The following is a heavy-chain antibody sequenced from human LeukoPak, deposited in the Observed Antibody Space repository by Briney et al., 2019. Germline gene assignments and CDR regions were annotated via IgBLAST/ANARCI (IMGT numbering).Heavy chain of an antibody. J-gene: IGHJ3*02. CDR1: GFTFSRYG. Sequence: GGSLRLSCAASGFTFSRYGMSWVRQGPGKGLEWVSGISGSDGSTYDADSVKGRFTISRDNSKNTLHLQMNSLGAEDTAVYYCARPAPPGGIVYGFHIWGQGTMVTVSS. CDR3: ARPAPPGGIVYGFHI. V-gene: IGHV3-23*01. D-gene: IGHD1-14*01. CDR2: ISGSDGST.